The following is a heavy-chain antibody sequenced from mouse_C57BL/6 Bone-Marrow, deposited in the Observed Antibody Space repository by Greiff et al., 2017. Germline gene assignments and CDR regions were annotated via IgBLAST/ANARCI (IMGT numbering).Heavy chain of an antibody. CDR2: IDPSDSSP. Sequence: QVQLQQPGAELVMPGASVKLSCKASGYTFTSYWLHWVKQRPGHGLEWIGAIDPSDSSPNYNQTFKGKSTLTVDKSSSTAYMQLSSLTSEDAAVYYCARWGTTGNDWGQGTTLTVSA. V-gene: IGHV1-69*01. CDR1: GYTFTSYW. D-gene: IGHD2-14*01. J-gene: IGHJ2*01. CDR3: ARWGTTGND.